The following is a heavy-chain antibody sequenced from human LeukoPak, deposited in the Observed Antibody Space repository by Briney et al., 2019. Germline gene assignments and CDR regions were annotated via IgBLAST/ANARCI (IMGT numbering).Heavy chain of an antibody. V-gene: IGHV4-34*01. CDR3: ERGLGRFLEYRTH. CDR1: GGSFSGYY. CDR2: ITDRGGP. J-gene: IGHJ4*02. Sequence: SQTLSLTGTVYGGSFSGYYWGWLRPPPGQGCEGGGDITDRGGPDSNPSLNSRATISVDTSKNQFSLKLTSVTSADTAMYYCERGLGRFLEYRTHWDQGTLVTVSS. D-gene: IGHD3-3*01.